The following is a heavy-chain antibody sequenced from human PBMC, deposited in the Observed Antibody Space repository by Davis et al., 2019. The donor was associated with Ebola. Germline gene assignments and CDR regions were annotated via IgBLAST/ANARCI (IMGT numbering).Heavy chain of an antibody. V-gene: IGHV4-30-2*03. J-gene: IGHJ4*02. Sequence: MPSETLSLTCAVSGGFVSSGGYSWSWIRQPPGKGLEWIGHYYYTGSTYYNPSLKSRVTISVDTSKNPFSLKLSSVTAADTAVYYCARHDIVVVVAATNPFDYWGQGTLVTVSS. CDR1: GGFVSSGGYS. CDR3: ARHDIVVVVAATNPFDY. CDR2: YYYTGST. D-gene: IGHD2-15*01.